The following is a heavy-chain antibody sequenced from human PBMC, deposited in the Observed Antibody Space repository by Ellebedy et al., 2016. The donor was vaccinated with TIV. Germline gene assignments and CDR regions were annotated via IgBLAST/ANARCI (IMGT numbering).Heavy chain of an antibody. D-gene: IGHD4-17*01. CDR3: ARGSGDLPFDY. J-gene: IGHJ4*02. CDR1: GFTFSSYA. V-gene: IGHV3-23*01. CDR2: ISGTGGTT. Sequence: PGGSLRLSCATSGFTFSSYAMSWVRQAPGKGLEWVSAISGTGGTTYYADSVKGRFTVSRDNSKNTLYLQMNSLRAEDTAVYYCARGSGDLPFDYWGQGTLVTVSS.